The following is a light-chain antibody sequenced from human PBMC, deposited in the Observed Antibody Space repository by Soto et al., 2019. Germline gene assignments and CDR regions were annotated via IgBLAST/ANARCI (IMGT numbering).Light chain of an antibody. CDR1: QSISSW. Sequence: DIQMTQSPSTLSASVGDRVSITCRASQSISSWLAWYQQKPGKAPKLLIYKASNLESGVPSRFSGSGSGTEFTLTISSLQPEDFATYYRQQLNSYPGGITFGQGTRLEIK. V-gene: IGKV1-5*03. CDR3: QQLNSYPGGIT. CDR2: KAS. J-gene: IGKJ5*01.